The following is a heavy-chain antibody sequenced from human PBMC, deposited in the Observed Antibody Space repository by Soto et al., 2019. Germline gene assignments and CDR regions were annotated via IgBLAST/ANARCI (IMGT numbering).Heavy chain of an antibody. D-gene: IGHD2-21*02. Sequence: EVQLVESGGGLVQPGGSLRLSCAVSGFTFGSYWMNWVRLIPGKGLEWVAYIKPDGSATYYVDSVKGRFTISRDNAKNSLYLQMNCLRVEDTSVYYCARAGYCGPGCYYYFDYWGQGTLVTVSS. J-gene: IGHJ4*02. CDR1: GFTFGSYW. CDR3: ARAGYCGPGCYYYFDY. CDR2: IKPDGSAT. V-gene: IGHV3-7*01.